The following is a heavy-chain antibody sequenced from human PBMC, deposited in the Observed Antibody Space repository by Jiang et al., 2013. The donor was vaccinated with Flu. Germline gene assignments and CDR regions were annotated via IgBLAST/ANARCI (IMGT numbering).Heavy chain of an antibody. CDR1: GYTFTNYA. J-gene: IGHJ3*02. CDR3: VREEKSAFDI. CDR2: INAGTGNT. Sequence: SGAEVKKPGASVKFSCKTSGYTFTNYAMHWVRQAPGQRPECMGWINAGTGNTEYSQKFQGRVTITRDTSASTVYMELSSLRFEDTAIYYCVREEKSAFDIWGQGTIV. V-gene: IGHV1-3*01.